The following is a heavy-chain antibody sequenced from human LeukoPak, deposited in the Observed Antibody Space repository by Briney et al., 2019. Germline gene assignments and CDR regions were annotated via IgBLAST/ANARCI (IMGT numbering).Heavy chain of an antibody. J-gene: IGHJ5*02. Sequence: SETLSLTCTVSGYSISSGYYWGWIRQPPGKGLEWIGSIYHSGSTYYNPSLKSRVTISVDTSKNQFSLKLSSVTAADTAVYYCAREGDSNSVGWFDPWGQGTLVTVSS. D-gene: IGHD6-13*01. V-gene: IGHV4-38-2*02. CDR3: AREGDSNSVGWFDP. CDR1: GYSISSGYY. CDR2: IYHSGST.